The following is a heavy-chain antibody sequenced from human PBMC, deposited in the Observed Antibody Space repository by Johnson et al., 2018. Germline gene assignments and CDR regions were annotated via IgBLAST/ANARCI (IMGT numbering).Heavy chain of an antibody. Sequence: QVQLQESGPGLVKASETLSLTCTVSGGSISSYYWSWIRQPPGKGLEWIGYIYYSGSTNYNPSLKSRVTISVDTSKNQFSLKLSSVTAADTAVYYCARGFNYYYYMDGWGKGTTVTVSS. CDR3: ARGFNYYYYMDG. J-gene: IGHJ6*03. CDR2: IYYSGST. V-gene: IGHV4-59*01. CDR1: GGSISSYY.